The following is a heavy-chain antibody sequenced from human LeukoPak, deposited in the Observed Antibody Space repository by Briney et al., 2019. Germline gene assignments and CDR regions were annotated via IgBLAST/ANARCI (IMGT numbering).Heavy chain of an antibody. J-gene: IGHJ4*02. Sequence: GGSLRLSCAASGFTFSSYAMHWVRQAPGKGLEWVAVISYDGSNKYYAESVKGRFTISRDNSKNTLYLQMNSLRAEDTAVYYCAKVRGGYSYGWDFDYWGQGTLVTVSS. CDR1: GFTFSSYA. CDR2: ISYDGSNK. D-gene: IGHD5-18*01. V-gene: IGHV3-30*04. CDR3: AKVRGGYSYGWDFDY.